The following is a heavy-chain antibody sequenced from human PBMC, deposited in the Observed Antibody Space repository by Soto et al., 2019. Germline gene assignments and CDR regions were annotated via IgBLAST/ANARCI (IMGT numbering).Heavy chain of an antibody. CDR2: ITSSSSTI. CDR3: ARPEDSSSSYVMDV. J-gene: IGHJ6*02. V-gene: IGHV3-48*02. Sequence: EVQLVESGGGLVQPGGSLRLSCAASGFTFSSYSMNWVRQAPGKGLEWVSYITSSSSTIYYADSVKGRFTISRDNAKNALYLQMNRLRDEDTAVYYCARPEDSSSSYVMDVCGQVTTVTVSS. D-gene: IGHD6-6*01. CDR1: GFTFSSYS.